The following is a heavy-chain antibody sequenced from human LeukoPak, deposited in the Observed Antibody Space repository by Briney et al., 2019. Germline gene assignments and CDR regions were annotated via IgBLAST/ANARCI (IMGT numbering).Heavy chain of an antibody. D-gene: IGHD5-18*01. V-gene: IGHV3-30*02. Sequence: DSVKGRFTISRDNSKNTLYLQMNSLRAEDTAVYYCAKDRIGSERGHSYGYGYWGQGTLVTVSS. CDR3: AKDRIGSERGHSYGYGY. J-gene: IGHJ4*02.